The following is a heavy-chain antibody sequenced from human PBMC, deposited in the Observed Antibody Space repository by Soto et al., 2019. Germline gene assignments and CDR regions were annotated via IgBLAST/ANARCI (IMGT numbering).Heavy chain of an antibody. V-gene: IGHV4-39*01. CDR3: ARHRDSSSSWGGYYYYGMDV. Sequence: PSETLSLTCTVSGGSISSSSYYWGWIRQPPGKGLEWIGSIYYSGSTYYNPSLKSRVTISVDTSKNQFSLKLSSVTAADTAVYYCARHRDSSSSWGGYYYYGMDVWGQGTTVTVSS. D-gene: IGHD6-6*01. CDR1: GGSISSSSYY. J-gene: IGHJ6*02. CDR2: IYYSGST.